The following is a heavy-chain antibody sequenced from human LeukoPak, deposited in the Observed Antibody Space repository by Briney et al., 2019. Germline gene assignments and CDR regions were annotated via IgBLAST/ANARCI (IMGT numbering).Heavy chain of an antibody. V-gene: IGHV1-18*01. CDR3: ARDSIVVVPAAIVPYFDY. J-gene: IGHJ4*02. CDR1: GYTFTSYG. CDR2: ISAYNGNT. Sequence: ASVKVSCKASGYTFTSYGISWVRQAPGQGLEWMGWISAYNGNTNYAQKLQGRVTMTTVTSTSTAYMELRSLRSDDTAVYYCARDSIVVVPAAIVPYFDYWGQGTLVTVSS. D-gene: IGHD2-2*02.